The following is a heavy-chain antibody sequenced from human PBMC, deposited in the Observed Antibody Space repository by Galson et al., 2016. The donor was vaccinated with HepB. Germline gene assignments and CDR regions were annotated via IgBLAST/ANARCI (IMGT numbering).Heavy chain of an antibody. CDR1: GFTFSSYA. Sequence: SLRLSCAASGFTFSSYAMAWVRQAPGKGLEWVSGISGSGGITYYADSVKGRFTISRDNSKNTLYLQMNSLRDEDTAVYYCAKDEIGDFPDYSDYWGQGTLVTVSS. J-gene: IGHJ4*02. CDR2: ISGSGGIT. CDR3: AKDEIGDFPDYSDY. V-gene: IGHV3-23*01. D-gene: IGHD2/OR15-2a*01.